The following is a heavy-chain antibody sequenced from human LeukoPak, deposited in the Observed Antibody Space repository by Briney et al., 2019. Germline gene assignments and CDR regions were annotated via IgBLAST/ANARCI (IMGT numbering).Heavy chain of an antibody. Sequence: GGSLRLSCAASGFTFSSYAMSWVRQAPGKGLEWVSAISGSGGSTYYADSVKGRFTISRDNSKNTLYLQMNSLRAEDTAVYYCAKVWSDYGDYTRGTDAFDIWGQGTMVTVSS. D-gene: IGHD4-17*01. V-gene: IGHV3-23*01. CDR2: ISGSGGST. CDR1: GFTFSSYA. J-gene: IGHJ3*02. CDR3: AKVWSDYGDYTRGTDAFDI.